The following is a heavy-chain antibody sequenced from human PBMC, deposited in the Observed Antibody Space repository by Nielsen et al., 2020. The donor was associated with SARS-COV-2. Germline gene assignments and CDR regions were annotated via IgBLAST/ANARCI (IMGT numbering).Heavy chain of an antibody. V-gene: IGHV3-21*03. D-gene: IGHD2-15*01. CDR3: AGRRDCSGGSCYSMDV. J-gene: IGHJ6*01. Sequence: GESLKISCEASGFSVSSNYINWVRQAPGKELEWVSNIGTQSRYIFYSDSVRGRFTITRDNAKNSIYLQMNSLRVEDTAIYYCAGRRDCSGGSCYSMDVWGQGTTVTVSS. CDR1: GFSVSSNY. CDR2: IGTQSRYI.